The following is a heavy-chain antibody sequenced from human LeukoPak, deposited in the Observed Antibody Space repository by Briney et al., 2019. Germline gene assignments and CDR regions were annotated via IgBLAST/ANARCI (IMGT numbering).Heavy chain of an antibody. J-gene: IGHJ4*02. CDR1: GGSISSYY. CDR2: IYYSGGT. CDR3: ARCSSGWEYYFDY. Sequence: SETLSLTCTVSGGSISSYYWSWIRQPPGKGLEWIGYIYYSGGTNYNPSLKSRVTISVDTSKNQFSLKLSSVTAADTAVYYCARCSSGWEYYFDYWGQGTLVTVSS. D-gene: IGHD6-19*01. V-gene: IGHV4-59*01.